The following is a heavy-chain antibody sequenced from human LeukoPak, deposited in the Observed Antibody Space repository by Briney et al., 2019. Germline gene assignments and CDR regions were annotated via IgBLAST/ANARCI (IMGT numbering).Heavy chain of an antibody. Sequence: ASVKVSCKASAYTFTSYYMHWVRQAPGQGLEWMGIINPSGGSTSYAQKFQGRVTMTRDMSTSTVYMELSSLRSEDTAVYYCARARYSSGWQESFDYWGQGTLVTVSS. CDR3: ARARYSSGWQESFDY. V-gene: IGHV1-46*01. D-gene: IGHD6-19*01. CDR2: INPSGGST. CDR1: AYTFTSYY. J-gene: IGHJ4*02.